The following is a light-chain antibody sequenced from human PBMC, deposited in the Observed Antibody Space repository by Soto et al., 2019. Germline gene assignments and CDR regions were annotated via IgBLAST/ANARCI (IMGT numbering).Light chain of an antibody. Sequence: DIQMTQSPSSLSASLGDRVTITCRASEIITNRLARYQQKPGKAPKVLIYDASNLESGVPSRFSGFRSGTEFTLTISSLQPDDFATYYCQHYGGMWTFGQGTKVDI. J-gene: IGKJ1*01. V-gene: IGKV1-5*01. CDR3: QHYGGMWT. CDR2: DAS. CDR1: EIITNR.